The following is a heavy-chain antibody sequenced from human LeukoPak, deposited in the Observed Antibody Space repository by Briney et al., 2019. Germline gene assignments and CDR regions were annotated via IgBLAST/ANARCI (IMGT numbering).Heavy chain of an antibody. D-gene: IGHD4-23*01. CDR1: GFTFSSYA. Sequence: PGGSLRLSCAASGFTFSSYAMSWVRQAPGKGLEWVSVISGSGGSTSFADSVEGRFTIPRDNAKNTLYLQMNSLRAEDTAVYYCARDYGGDHYFDYWGQGALVTVSS. J-gene: IGHJ4*02. CDR2: ISGSGGST. V-gene: IGHV3-23*01. CDR3: ARDYGGDHYFDY.